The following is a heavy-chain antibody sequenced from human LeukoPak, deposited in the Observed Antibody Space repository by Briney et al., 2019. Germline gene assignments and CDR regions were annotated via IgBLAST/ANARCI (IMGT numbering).Heavy chain of an antibody. Sequence: GGSLRLSCAASGFTFSSYEMNWVRQAPGKGLEWVSYISSSGSTIYYADSVKGRFTISRDNAKNSLYLQMNSLRAEDTAVYYSARESRFYMDVWGKGTTVTASS. J-gene: IGHJ6*03. V-gene: IGHV3-48*03. CDR3: ARESRFYMDV. CDR1: GFTFSSYE. CDR2: ISSSGSTI.